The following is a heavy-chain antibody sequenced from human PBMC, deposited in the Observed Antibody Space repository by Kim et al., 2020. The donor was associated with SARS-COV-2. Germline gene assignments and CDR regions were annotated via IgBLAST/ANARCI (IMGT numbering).Heavy chain of an antibody. D-gene: IGHD4-17*01. V-gene: IGHV4-4*02. CDR3: ARDHGGAHAVDI. Sequence: TYTPSLKSRVTISVDKSKNPFSLKLRSVTAADTAVYYCARDHGGAHAVDIWGQGTMVTVSS. J-gene: IGHJ3*02.